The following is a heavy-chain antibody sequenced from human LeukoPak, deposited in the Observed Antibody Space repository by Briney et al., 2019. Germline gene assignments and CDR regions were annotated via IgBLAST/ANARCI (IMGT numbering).Heavy chain of an antibody. Sequence: GESLKISCKGSGYSFTSYWITWVRQMPGKGLEWMGRIDPSDSYTTYSPSFQGHVTISADKSISTAYLQWSSLKASDTAMYYCARLPSGYSGYPYSDYWGQGTLVTVSS. CDR3: ARLPSGYSGYPYSDY. D-gene: IGHD5-12*01. CDR2: IDPSDSYT. V-gene: IGHV5-10-1*01. CDR1: GYSFTSYW. J-gene: IGHJ4*02.